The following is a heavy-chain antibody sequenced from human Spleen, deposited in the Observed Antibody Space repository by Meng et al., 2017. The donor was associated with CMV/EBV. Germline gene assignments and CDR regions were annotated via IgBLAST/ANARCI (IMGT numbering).Heavy chain of an antibody. V-gene: IGHV3-21*01. Sequence: GGSLRLSCAASGFTFSSFPIHWVRQAPGKGLEWVSSISETSSYIYYADSVKGRFTISRDNANNSMYLQMNSLRADDTAVYYCARDWRTYWGQGTLVTVSS. CDR2: ISETSSYI. D-gene: IGHD1-1*01. J-gene: IGHJ4*02. CDR3: ARDWRTY. CDR1: GFTFSSFP.